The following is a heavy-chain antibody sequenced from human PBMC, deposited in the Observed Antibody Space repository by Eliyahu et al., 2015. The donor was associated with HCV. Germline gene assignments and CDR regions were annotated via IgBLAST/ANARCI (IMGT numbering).Heavy chain of an antibody. Sequence: QITLKESGPTLVKPTQTLTLTCTFSGFSLITHGVGVGWIRQPPGKALEWLALIYGDDERRYNPSLKSRLSITRDTSKNQVVLILTNMDPVDTATYYCAHTYTTPAFDFWGQGFLVTVSS. CDR1: GFSLITHGVG. CDR2: IYGDDER. D-gene: IGHD3-16*01. J-gene: IGHJ4*02. V-gene: IGHV2-5*02. CDR3: AHTYTTPAFDF.